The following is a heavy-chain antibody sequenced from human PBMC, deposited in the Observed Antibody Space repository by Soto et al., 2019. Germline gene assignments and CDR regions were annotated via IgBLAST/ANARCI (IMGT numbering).Heavy chain of an antibody. Sequence: GASVKVSCKASGGTFSNYAISWVRQAPGQGLEWMGGIILPFGTPNYAQKFQGRVTITADESMTTAYMELSGLRSEDTAVYYCARGPDYAGYFAYWGRGSLVTVSS. J-gene: IGHJ4*02. CDR2: IILPFGTP. CDR3: ARGPDYAGYFAY. CDR1: GGTFSNYA. V-gene: IGHV1-69*13. D-gene: IGHD4-17*01.